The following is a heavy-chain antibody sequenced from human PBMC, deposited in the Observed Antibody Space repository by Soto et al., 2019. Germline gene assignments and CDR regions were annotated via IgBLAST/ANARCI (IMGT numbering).Heavy chain of an antibody. J-gene: IGHJ4*02. CDR3: ARLVGAYDSYFDH. D-gene: IGHD5-12*01. V-gene: IGHV5-51*01. CDR1: GYTFTSYG. Sequence: GASVKVSCKASGYTFTSYGISWVRQLPGKGLDLLGIIYPGDSETRYSPSFRGQVTFSVDMSISTAYLQWSSLKTSDIAIYYCARLVGAYDSYFDHWGQGTRATVSS. CDR2: IYPGDSET.